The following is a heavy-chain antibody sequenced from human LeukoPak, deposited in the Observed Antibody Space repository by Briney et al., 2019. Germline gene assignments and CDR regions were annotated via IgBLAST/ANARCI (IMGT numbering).Heavy chain of an antibody. D-gene: IGHD3-22*01. V-gene: IGHV5-51*01. CDR3: ARFAYGSDYFPGHY. J-gene: IGHJ4*02. Sequence: GESLKISCKGSGYTFPNYWIGWVRRMPGKGLEWMGIIYPGDSNTRYSPSFQGQVTISADKSISTAYLQWSSLKASDTAMYYCARFAYGSDYFPGHYWGQGTLVTVSS. CDR1: GYTFPNYW. CDR2: IYPGDSNT.